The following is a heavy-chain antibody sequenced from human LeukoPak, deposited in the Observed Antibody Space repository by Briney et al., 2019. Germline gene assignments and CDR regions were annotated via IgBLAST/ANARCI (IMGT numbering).Heavy chain of an antibody. V-gene: IGHV1-46*01. J-gene: IGHJ4*02. CDR1: GYTFTSYY. D-gene: IGHD4-17*01. Sequence: ASVKVSCKASGYTFTSYYIHWVRQAPGQGLEWVGIINPSGGSPNYAQKFQGRVTITSDESTSTAYMELSSLRSEDTAVYYCASRRGYGDYVDWGQGTLVTVSS. CDR2: INPSGGSP. CDR3: ASRRGYGDYVD.